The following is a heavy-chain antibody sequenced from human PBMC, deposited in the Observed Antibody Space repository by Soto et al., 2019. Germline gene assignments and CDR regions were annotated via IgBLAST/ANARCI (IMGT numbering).Heavy chain of an antibody. CDR2: ISYDGSNK. V-gene: IGHV3-30*18. CDR3: AKQLEREPNWFDP. J-gene: IGHJ5*02. CDR1: GFTFSSYG. D-gene: IGHD1-1*01. Sequence: PGGSLRHSSADSGFTFSSYGMHWVRQAPGKGLEWVAVISYDGSNKYYADSVKGRFTISRDNSKNTLYLQMNSLRAEDTAVYYCAKQLEREPNWFDPWGQGTLVTVSS.